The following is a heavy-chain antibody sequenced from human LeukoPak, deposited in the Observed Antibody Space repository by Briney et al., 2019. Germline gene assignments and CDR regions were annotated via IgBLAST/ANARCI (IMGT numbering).Heavy chain of an antibody. J-gene: IGHJ3*01. V-gene: IGHV3-43*02. D-gene: IGHD4-11*01. CDR2: ISGDGGTT. CDR3: AKGDYSNIGDAFHV. CDR1: GFTFHASS. Sequence: GGSLRLSCAASGFTFHASSMRWVRQAPGKGLEWVSLISGDGGTTYYADSVKGRFTISRDNSKSSLYLQMNSLTTEDTALYYCAKGDYSNIGDAFHVWGQGTLVTVS.